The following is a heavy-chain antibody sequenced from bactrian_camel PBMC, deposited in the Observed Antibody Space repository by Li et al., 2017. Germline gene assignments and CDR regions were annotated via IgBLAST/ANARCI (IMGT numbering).Heavy chain of an antibody. CDR1: GFDFANTA. J-gene: IGHJ4*01. CDR2: FYPPGGGSRI. D-gene: IGHD3*01. V-gene: IGHV3S40*01. Sequence: VQLVESGGGSVHAGGSLTPSCAVSGFDFANTAMQWVRQGPGKAVEWVSTFYPPGGGSRIRYAASVKGRFTVSHEKSAKSVYLQMNGLKPEDTAMYYCAAWPPTLTGYCSISSAEFGHRGQGTQVTVS. CDR3: AAWPPTLTGYCSISSAEFGH.